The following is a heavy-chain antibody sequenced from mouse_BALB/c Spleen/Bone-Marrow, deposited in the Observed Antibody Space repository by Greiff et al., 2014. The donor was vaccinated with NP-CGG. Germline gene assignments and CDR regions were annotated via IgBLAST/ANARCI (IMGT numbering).Heavy chain of an antibody. V-gene: IGHV1S81*02. J-gene: IGHJ1*01. Sequence: VKLQESGAGLVKPGASVKLSCKASGYTFTSYWMHWVKQRPGQGLEWIGEINPSNGRSNYSEKFKSKATLTVDKSSSTTYMQLSSLTSGDSAVYSCARYNAYDWYFDVWGAGTTVTVYS. CDR2: INPSNGRS. CDR3: ARYNAYDWYFDV. CDR1: GYTFTSYW. D-gene: IGHD2-2*01.